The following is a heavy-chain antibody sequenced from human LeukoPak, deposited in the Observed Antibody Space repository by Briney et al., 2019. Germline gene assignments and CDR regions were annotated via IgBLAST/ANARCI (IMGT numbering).Heavy chain of an antibody. Sequence: PGGSLRLSCAAPGFTFSNNWMHWVRQAPGKGLVWVSRINSEGSTISYADSVKGRFTISRDSAKNTLYLQMNSLRAEDTAVYYCARGGVPAAFDYWGQGTLVTVS. CDR2: INSEGSTI. CDR3: ARGGVPAAFDY. J-gene: IGHJ4*02. CDR1: GFTFSNNW. D-gene: IGHD2-2*01. V-gene: IGHV3-74*01.